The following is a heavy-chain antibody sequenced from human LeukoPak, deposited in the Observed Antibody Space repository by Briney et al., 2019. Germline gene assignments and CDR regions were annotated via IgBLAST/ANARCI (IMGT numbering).Heavy chain of an antibody. Sequence: PSETLSLTCAVYGGSFSGYYWSWIRQPPGKGLEWIGEINHSGSTNYNPSLKSRVTISVGTSKNQFSLKLSSVTAADTAVYYCASVPPDDGYYYYGMDVWGQGTTVTVSS. J-gene: IGHJ6*02. V-gene: IGHV4-34*01. D-gene: IGHD3-16*01. CDR2: INHSGST. CDR3: ASVPPDDGYYYYGMDV. CDR1: GGSFSGYY.